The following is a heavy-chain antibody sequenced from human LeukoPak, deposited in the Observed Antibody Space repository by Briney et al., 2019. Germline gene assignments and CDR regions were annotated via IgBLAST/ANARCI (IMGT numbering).Heavy chain of an antibody. CDR1: GFTFSSYF. J-gene: IGHJ4*02. Sequence: GGSLRLSCAASGFTFSSYFVNWVRQAPGKGLEWVSFISSSSYIYYADSVKGRFTISRDNAKNSLYLQMNSLRAEDTAVYYCARGYGSGSSHIDYWGQGTLVTVSS. CDR2: ISSSSYI. V-gene: IGHV3-21*01. CDR3: ARGYGSGSSHIDY. D-gene: IGHD3-10*01.